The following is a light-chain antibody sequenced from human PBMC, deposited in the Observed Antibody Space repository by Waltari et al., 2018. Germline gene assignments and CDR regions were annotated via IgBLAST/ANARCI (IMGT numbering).Light chain of an antibody. CDR2: WAS. CDR3: QQCYSSLSWT. J-gene: IGKJ1*01. V-gene: IGKV4-1*01. Sequence: DIVMTQSPDSLAVSLGERATINCKSSQSVLYSSNNKNYLAWYQQKPGQPPKLLIYWASTRESVVPDRFSGSGSGTDFTLTISSLQAEDVAVYYCQQCYSSLSWTFGQGTKVEIK. CDR1: QSVLYSSNNKNY.